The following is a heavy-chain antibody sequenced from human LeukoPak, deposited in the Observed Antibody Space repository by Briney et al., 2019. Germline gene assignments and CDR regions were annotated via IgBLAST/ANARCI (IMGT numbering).Heavy chain of an antibody. CDR1: GGSFSGYY. CDR3: ARVGPWVNPDYYYYYMDV. D-gene: IGHD1-14*01. CDR2: INHSGST. J-gene: IGHJ6*03. V-gene: IGHV4-34*01. Sequence: SETLSLTCAVYGGSFSGYYWSWIRQPPGKGLEWIGEINHSGSTNYNPSLKSRVTISVDTSKNQFSLKLNSVTAADTAVYFCARVGPWVNPDYYYYYMDVWGKGTTVTVSS.